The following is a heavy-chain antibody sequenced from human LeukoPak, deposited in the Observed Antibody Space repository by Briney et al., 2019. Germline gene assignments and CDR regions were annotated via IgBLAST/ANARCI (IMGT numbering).Heavy chain of an antibody. Sequence: SGGSLRLSCAASGFTFSSYSMNWVRQAPGKGLEWVSSISSSSSYIYYADSVKGRFTISRDNAKNSLYLQMNSLRAEDTAVYYCARVGVVDTAMVTGAWFDPWGQGTLVTVSS. CDR3: ARVGVVDTAMVTGAWFDP. CDR1: GFTFSSYS. V-gene: IGHV3-21*01. D-gene: IGHD5-18*01. CDR2: ISSSSSYI. J-gene: IGHJ5*02.